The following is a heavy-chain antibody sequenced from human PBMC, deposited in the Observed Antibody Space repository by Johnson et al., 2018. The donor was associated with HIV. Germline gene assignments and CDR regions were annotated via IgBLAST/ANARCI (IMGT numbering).Heavy chain of an antibody. D-gene: IGHD3-9*01. J-gene: IGHJ3*02. CDR2: MRYDGSNN. CDR3: ARGDYDILTGYAFDI. Sequence: VQVVESGGGVVQPGRSLRLSCAASGFTFSSHPMHWVRQAPGKGLEWVPFMRYDGSNNCFVDSVKGRFTISRDNSKNTLYLQMNSLRAEDTAVYYCARGDYDILTGYAFDIWGQGTMVTVSS. CDR1: GFTFSSHP. V-gene: IGHV3-30-3*01.